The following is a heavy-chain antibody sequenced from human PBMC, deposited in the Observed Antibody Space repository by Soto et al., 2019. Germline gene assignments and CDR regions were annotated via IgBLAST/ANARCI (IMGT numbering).Heavy chain of an antibody. CDR2: IYYPGST. CDR3: ARVIRGALGPADY. D-gene: IGHD1-26*01. Sequence: SETLSLTCTVSGGSIRSNYYYWGWIRQSPGKGLEWIGTIYYPGSTYYNPSLKSRITISIDTSKNQFSLNLSSVTAADTGLYYCARVIRGALGPADYWGQGTLVTVSS. CDR1: GGSIRSNYYY. J-gene: IGHJ4*02. V-gene: IGHV4-39*01.